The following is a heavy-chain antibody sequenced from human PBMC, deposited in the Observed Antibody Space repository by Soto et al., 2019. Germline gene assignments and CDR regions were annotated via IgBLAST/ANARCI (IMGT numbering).Heavy chain of an antibody. CDR3: ASGSSSASYYYMDV. D-gene: IGHD6-6*01. J-gene: IGHJ6*03. CDR2: ISSNGGST. CDR1: GFTFSSYA. V-gene: IGHV3-64*01. Sequence: PGGSLRLSCAASGFTFSSYAMHWVRQAPGKGLEYVSAISSNGGSTYYANSVKGRFTISRDNSKNTLYLQMGSLRAEDMAVYYCASGSSSASYYYMDVWGKGTTVTVSS.